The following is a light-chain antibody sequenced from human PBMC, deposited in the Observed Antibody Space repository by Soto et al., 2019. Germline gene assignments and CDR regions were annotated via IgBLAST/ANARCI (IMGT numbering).Light chain of an antibody. CDR3: SSYTSTMTLV. CDR2: DVS. CDR1: SSDVGGYKY. Sequence: QSVLTQPASVSGSPGQSITISCTGTSSDVGGYKYVSWYQQQPGKAPKLMIYDVSYRPSGVSNRFSGSKSGNTASLTISGLQAEDEADYYCSSYTSTMTLVFGGGTQLPVL. V-gene: IGLV2-14*01. J-gene: IGLJ3*02.